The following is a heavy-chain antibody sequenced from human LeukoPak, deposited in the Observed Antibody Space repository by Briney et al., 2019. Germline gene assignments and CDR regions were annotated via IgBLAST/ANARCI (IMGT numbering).Heavy chain of an antibody. Sequence: GGSLRLSCAASGFTFSSYWMNWVRQAPGKGLEWVANIKQDGSEKNYVDSVKGRFTISRDNAKNSLYLQMNSLRAEDTAVYYCAKGGGVLRFLEWLLPIDYWGQGTLVTVSS. CDR2: IKQDGSEK. CDR1: GFTFSSYW. V-gene: IGHV3-7*01. J-gene: IGHJ4*02. CDR3: AKGGGVLRFLEWLLPIDY. D-gene: IGHD3-3*01.